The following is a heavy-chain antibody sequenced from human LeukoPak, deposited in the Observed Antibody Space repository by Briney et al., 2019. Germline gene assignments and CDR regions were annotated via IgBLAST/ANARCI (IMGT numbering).Heavy chain of an antibody. D-gene: IGHD6-19*01. CDR3: ARRRSEEFDFDC. Sequence: ASVKVSCKASGYIFSTYGISWVRQAPGKGLEWMGCISGYNGNTNYAQKLQGRVTMTTDTSTSTAYMELRSLRSDDTAVYYCARRRSEEFDFDCWGQGTLVTVSS. V-gene: IGHV1-18*01. J-gene: IGHJ4*02. CDR1: GYIFSTYG. CDR2: ISGYNGNT.